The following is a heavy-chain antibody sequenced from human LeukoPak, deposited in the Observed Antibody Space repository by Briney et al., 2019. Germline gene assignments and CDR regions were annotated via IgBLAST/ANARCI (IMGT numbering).Heavy chain of an antibody. V-gene: IGHV1-18*01. J-gene: IGHJ4*02. CDR2: ISAYNGNT. CDR1: GYAFINYG. D-gene: IGHD4-17*01. Sequence: ASVTVSCKAFGYAFINYGISWVRQAPGQGLEWMGWISAYNGNTNYAQNFQGRVTMTTGTPTSTAYMELRSLTSDDTAVYYCATVKYGDLSVGYWGQGTLVIVSS. CDR3: ATVKYGDLSVGY.